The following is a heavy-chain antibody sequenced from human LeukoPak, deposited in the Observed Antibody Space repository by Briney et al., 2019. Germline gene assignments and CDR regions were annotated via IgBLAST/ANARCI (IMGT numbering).Heavy chain of an antibody. J-gene: IGHJ4*02. Sequence: GRSLRLSCAASGFTFDDYATHWVRQAPGKGLEWVSGISWNSGSIGYADSVKGRFTISRDNAKNSLYLQMNSLRAEDTAVYYCARAPLVGASEIDYWGQGTLVTVSS. CDR2: ISWNSGSI. V-gene: IGHV3-9*01. CDR1: GFTFDDYA. D-gene: IGHD1-26*01. CDR3: ARAPLVGASEIDY.